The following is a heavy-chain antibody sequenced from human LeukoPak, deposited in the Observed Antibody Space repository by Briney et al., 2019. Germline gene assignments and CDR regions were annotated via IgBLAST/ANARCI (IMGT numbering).Heavy chain of an antibody. CDR1: GGSISNGDYY. CDR2: IFYGGST. Sequence: PSETLSPTCSVSGGSISNGDYYWGWIRQAPGKGLEWIGSIFYGGSTHYNPSLKSRVTISVDTSKNQFSLKLSSVTAADTAVYYCASGPYPAAGTDHQFDYWGQGTLVTVSS. J-gene: IGHJ4*02. CDR3: ASGPYPAAGTDHQFDY. D-gene: IGHD6-13*01. V-gene: IGHV4-39*07.